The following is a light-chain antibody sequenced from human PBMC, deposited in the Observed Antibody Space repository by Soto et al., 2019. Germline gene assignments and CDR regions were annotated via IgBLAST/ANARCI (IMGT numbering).Light chain of an antibody. CDR3: QQYESFFPLT. J-gene: IGKJ4*01. CDR2: AAS. Sequence: AIRMTQSPSSLSASTGDRVTITCRASQGISSYLAWYQQKPGKAPKLLIYAASTLQSGVPSRFSGSGSGTDFTLTISCLQSDDFATYHCQQYESFFPLTVGGGTKVDIK. V-gene: IGKV1-8*01. CDR1: QGISSY.